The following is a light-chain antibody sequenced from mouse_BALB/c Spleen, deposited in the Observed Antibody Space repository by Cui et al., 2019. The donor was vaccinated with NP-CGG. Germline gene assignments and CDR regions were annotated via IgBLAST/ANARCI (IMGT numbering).Light chain of an antibody. CDR2: GTN. V-gene: IGLV1*01. J-gene: IGLJ1*01. Sequence: QLVVTHESALTTSPGETVTLTCRSSTGAVTTNNYANWVQEKPDHLFTGLIGGTNNRAPGVPARFSGSLIGDKAALTITGAQTEDEAIYFCALRYNNHWVFGGGTKLTVL. CDR1: TGAVTTNNY. CDR3: ALRYNNHWV.